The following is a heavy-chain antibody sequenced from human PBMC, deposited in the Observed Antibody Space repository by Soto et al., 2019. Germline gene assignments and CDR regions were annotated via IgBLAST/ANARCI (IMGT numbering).Heavy chain of an antibody. J-gene: IGHJ4*02. CDR2: MEPSTGRT. CDR3: ARGVSAGVDY. CDR1: GYSFTSLD. Sequence: CKGSGYSFTSLDINWVRQTAGQGLEWMGWMEPSTGRTGYAQKFQGRVTMTRDTSINTAYMELTTLTSDDTAFYYCARGVSAGVDYWGQGTLVTAPQ. D-gene: IGHD1-26*01. V-gene: IGHV1-8*01.